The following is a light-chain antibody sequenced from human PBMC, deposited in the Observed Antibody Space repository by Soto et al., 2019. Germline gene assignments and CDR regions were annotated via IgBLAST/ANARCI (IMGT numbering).Light chain of an antibody. V-gene: IGKV1-39*01. J-gene: IGKJ1*01. CDR2: AAS. CDR1: QSISNS. CDR3: QQSYRA. Sequence: DIQMTQSPSSLSASVGDRVTITCRASQSISNSLNWYQQKPGKAPKLLIYAASSLQSGVPSRFSDSGSGTDFTLTISSLQPEDFATYYCQQSYRAFGQGTKVEIK.